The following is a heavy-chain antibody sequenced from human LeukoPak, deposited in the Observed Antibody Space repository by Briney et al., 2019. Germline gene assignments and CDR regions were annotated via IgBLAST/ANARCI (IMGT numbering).Heavy chain of an antibody. V-gene: IGHV4-30-2*01. J-gene: IGHJ5*02. CDR3: ARAAWGYYGSGSPLPNWYDP. CDR2: IYHSGST. D-gene: IGHD3-10*01. Sequence: SQTLSLTCAVSGSSISSGGYSWSWIRQPPGKGLEWIGYIYHSGSTYYNPSLKSRVTISVDRSKNQFSLKLSSVTAADTAVYYCARAAWGYYGSGSPLPNWYDPWGQGTLVTVSP. CDR1: GSSISSGGYS.